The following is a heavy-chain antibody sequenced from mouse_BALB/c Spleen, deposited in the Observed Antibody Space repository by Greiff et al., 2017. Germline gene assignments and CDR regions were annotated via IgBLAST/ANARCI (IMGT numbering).Heavy chain of an antibody. CDR3: ARSAMDY. J-gene: IGHJ4*01. Sequence: EVKVVESGPELVKPGASVKISCKASGYSFTGYYMHWVKQSHVKSLEWIGRINPYNGATSYNQNFKDKASLTVDKSSSTAYMELHSLTSEDSAVYYCARSAMDYWGQGTSVTVSS. CDR2: INPYNGAT. V-gene: IGHV1-31*01. CDR1: GYSFTGYY.